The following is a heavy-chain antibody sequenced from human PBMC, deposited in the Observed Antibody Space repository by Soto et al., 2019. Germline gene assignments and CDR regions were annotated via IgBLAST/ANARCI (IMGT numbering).Heavy chain of an antibody. J-gene: IGHJ4*02. D-gene: IGHD3-16*02. Sequence: QVHLVQSGAELKQPGSSVTVPCKASGGTFNTYTFSWVRQVPGQGLEWMGSVLPILGSINYAPEFQGRLSISADQSSTTVYMELSSLTSQDTATYYCGRIPRYSFPTSDPLDNWGQGTLVTVSS. CDR3: GRIPRYSFPTSDPLDN. CDR1: GGTFNTYT. V-gene: IGHV1-69*08. CDR2: VLPILGSI.